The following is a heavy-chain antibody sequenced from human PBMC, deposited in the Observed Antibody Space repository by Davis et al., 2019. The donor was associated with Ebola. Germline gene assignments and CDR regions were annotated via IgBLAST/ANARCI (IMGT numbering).Heavy chain of an antibody. V-gene: IGHV4-59*01. J-gene: IGHJ4*02. D-gene: IGHD5-24*01. CDR2: IYYSGST. CDR3: AREMGDGYNKFDY. Sequence: MPSETLSLTCTVSGGSISSYYWSWIRQPPGKGLEWIGYIYYSGSTNYNPSLKSRVTISVDTSKNQFSLKLSSVTAADTAVYYCAREMGDGYNKFDYWGQGTLVTVSS. CDR1: GGSISSYY.